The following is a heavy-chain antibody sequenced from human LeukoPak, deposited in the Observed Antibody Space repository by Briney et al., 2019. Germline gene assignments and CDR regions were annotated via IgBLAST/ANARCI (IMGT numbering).Heavy chain of an antibody. CDR2: ISVGGGYI. CDR1: GFTFSNYI. CDR3: ARVPVLSSHYYYYYYRDV. V-gene: IGHV3-21*03. Sequence: PGGSLRLSCVGSGFTFSNYIMNWVRQAPGKGLEWLSSISVGGGYIYQTDSVKGRFTISRDNNRNLLYLQMKRLRASDTAVYYGARVPVLSSHYYYYYYRDVWGKGTTVTISS. D-gene: IGHD2-8*01. J-gene: IGHJ6*03.